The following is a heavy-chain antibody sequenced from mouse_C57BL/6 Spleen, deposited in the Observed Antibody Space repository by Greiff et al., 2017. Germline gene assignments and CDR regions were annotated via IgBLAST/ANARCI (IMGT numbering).Heavy chain of an antibody. CDR2: INPNNGGT. Sequence: VQLKQSGPELVKPGASVKMSCKASGYTFTDYNMHWVKQSHGKSLEWIGYINPNNGGTSYNQKFKGKATLTVNKSSSTAYMELRSLTSEDSAVYYCARTRFYYGSSYSFDYWGQGTTLTVSS. V-gene: IGHV1-22*01. J-gene: IGHJ2*01. CDR1: GYTFTDYN. D-gene: IGHD1-1*01. CDR3: ARTRFYYGSSYSFDY.